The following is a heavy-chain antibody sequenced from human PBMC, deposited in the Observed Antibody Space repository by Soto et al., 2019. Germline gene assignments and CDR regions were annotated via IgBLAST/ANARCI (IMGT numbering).Heavy chain of an antibody. CDR2: ISSSSSTI. Sequence: GGSLRLSCAASGFTFSSYSMNWVRQAPGKGLEWISYISSSSSTIKYADSLKGRFTISRDNAKNSLYLQMNSLRAEDTAVYYCAKAYSSLDYYYYYLDGWGKGTTVTVAS. CDR1: GFTFSSYS. J-gene: IGHJ6*03. D-gene: IGHD6-6*01. V-gene: IGHV3-48*01. CDR3: AKAYSSLDYYYYYLDG.